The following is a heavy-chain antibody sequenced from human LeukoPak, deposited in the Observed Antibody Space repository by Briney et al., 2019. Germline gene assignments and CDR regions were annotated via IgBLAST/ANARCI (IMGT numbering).Heavy chain of an antibody. J-gene: IGHJ5*02. CDR1: GFIFNNYG. D-gene: IGHD3-22*01. Sequence: GESLRLSCAASGFIFNNYGLIWVRQAPGKGLQWVSAISNDGGGTTYADFVKGRFTISRDNSKNTLFLQMSSLRAEDTALYYCAKGGSGYFADLWGQGTLVTVSS. CDR3: AKGGSGYFADL. CDR2: ISNDGGGT. V-gene: IGHV3-23*01.